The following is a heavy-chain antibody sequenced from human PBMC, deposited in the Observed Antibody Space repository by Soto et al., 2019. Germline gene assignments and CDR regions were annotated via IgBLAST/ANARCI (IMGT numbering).Heavy chain of an antibody. J-gene: IGHJ4*02. Sequence: QVQLVQSGAEVKKPGSSVRVSCKASGASYSDYAIAWVRQAPGQGLEWMGGIIPKFSASKYAQKFHGGLTITADESTSTAYMELNSLTYEDTAVYYCARRMTTYLDFGGQGTLVTVSS. CDR2: IIPKFSAS. V-gene: IGHV1-69*01. D-gene: IGHD1-1*01. CDR1: GASYSDYA. CDR3: ARRMTTYLDF.